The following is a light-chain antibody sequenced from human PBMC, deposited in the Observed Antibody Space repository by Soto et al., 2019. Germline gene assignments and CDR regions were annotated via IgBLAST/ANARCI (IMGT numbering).Light chain of an antibody. CDR3: HQYDSWT. CDR2: GAS. V-gene: IGKV3-20*01. Sequence: WKLSPGTVSLSTGERVILSCRTSHSVNSHVAWYQQKPGQAPRLLIYGASSRATGIPDRFSGSGSGTDFTLTISRLEPEDFAVYYCHQYDSWTFDQGSKVDVK. CDR1: HSVNSH. J-gene: IGKJ1*01.